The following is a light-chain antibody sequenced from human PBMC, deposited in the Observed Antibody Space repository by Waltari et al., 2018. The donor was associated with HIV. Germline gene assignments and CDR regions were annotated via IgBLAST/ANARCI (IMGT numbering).Light chain of an antibody. J-gene: IGKJ5*01. V-gene: IGKV1-9*01. CDR2: GAS. Sequence: DIQLTQSPSFLSASVGDRVSITCRASRDVSNFLAWYQKKPGTAPKLLIYGASTLQSGVPSRFGGSGSGAQFTLTINSLQPDDFATYYCQQSDSYHLTFGQGTRL. CDR3: QQSDSYHLT. CDR1: RDVSNF.